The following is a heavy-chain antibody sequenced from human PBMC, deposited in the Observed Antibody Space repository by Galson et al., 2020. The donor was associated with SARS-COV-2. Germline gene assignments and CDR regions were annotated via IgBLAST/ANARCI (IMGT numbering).Heavy chain of an antibody. J-gene: IGHJ3*02. CDR1: GFTFSSYG. CDR2: ISYDGSNK. V-gene: IGHV3-30*03. CDR3: ARDSYYYDSSGYYYPPIAYDAFDI. Sequence: GESLKISCAASGFTFSSYGMHWVRQAPGKGLEWVAVISYDGSNKYYADSVKGRFTISRDNSKNTLYLQMNSLRAEDTAVYYCARDSYYYDSSGYYYPPIAYDAFDIWGQGTMVTVSS. D-gene: IGHD3-22*01.